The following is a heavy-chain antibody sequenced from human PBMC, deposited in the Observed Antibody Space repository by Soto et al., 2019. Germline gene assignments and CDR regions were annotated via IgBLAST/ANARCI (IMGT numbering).Heavy chain of an antibody. Sequence: PSETLSLTCAVSGGSISSGDYYWTWIRQPPGKGLEWIAYIHNTGSPYYNLSLKSRLTISLDTSKDQFSLRLSSVTAADTAVYYCARSRHSGRYFFDYWGPGILVTVSS. CDR1: GGSISSGDYY. D-gene: IGHD1-26*01. CDR2: IHNTGSP. V-gene: IGHV4-30-4*01. CDR3: ARSRHSGRYFFDY. J-gene: IGHJ4*02.